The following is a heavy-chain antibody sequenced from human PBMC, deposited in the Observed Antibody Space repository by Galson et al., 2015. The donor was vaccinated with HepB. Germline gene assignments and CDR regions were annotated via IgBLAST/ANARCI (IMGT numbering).Heavy chain of an antibody. J-gene: IGHJ6*02. CDR3: ASGGSAGYTSGWNYYYYYGMDV. D-gene: IGHD6-19*01. Sequence: SLRLSCAASGFTFSDYYMSWIRQAPGKGLEWVSYISSSSTYTNYADSVKGRFTISRDNAKSSLYLQMNSLRAEDTAVYYCASGGSAGYTSGWNYYYYYGMDVWGQGTTVTVPS. V-gene: IGHV3-11*03. CDR2: ISSSSTYT. CDR1: GFTFSDYY.